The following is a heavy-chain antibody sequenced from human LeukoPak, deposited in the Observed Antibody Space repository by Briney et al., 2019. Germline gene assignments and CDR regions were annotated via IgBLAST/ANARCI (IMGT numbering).Heavy chain of an antibody. CDR2: ISGSGGST. D-gene: IGHD2-2*01. V-gene: IGHV3-23*01. Sequence: GGSLRLSCAASGFTFSSYAMSWVRQAPGKGLEWVSGISGSGGSTYYADSVKGRFTISRDNSKNTLYLQMNSLRAEDTAVYYCIGSTLYYFDYWGQGTLVTVSS. CDR1: GFTFSSYA. J-gene: IGHJ4*02. CDR3: IGSTLYYFDY.